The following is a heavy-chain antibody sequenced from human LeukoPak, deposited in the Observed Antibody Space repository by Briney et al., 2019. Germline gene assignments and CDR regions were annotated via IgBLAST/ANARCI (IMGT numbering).Heavy chain of an antibody. CDR1: GYTFTSYG. D-gene: IGHD6-25*01. J-gene: IGHJ3*02. V-gene: IGHV1-18*01. Sequence: ASVKVSCKASGYTFTSYGISWVRQAPGQGLEWMGWISAYNGNTNYAQKLQGRVTMTADTSTSTAYMELRSLRSDDTAVYYCARDLSIAAEGAFDIWGQGTMVTVSS. CDR2: ISAYNGNT. CDR3: ARDLSIAAEGAFDI.